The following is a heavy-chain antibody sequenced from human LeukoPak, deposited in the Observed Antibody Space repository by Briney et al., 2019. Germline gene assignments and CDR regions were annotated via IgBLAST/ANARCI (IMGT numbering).Heavy chain of an antibody. V-gene: IGHV3-23*01. CDR3: AKDITYDSSGYYPPADY. Sequence: PGGSLRLSCAASEFTFSSYVMAWVRQAPGKGLEWVSTITPGGGTYYADSVKGRFTISRDNSKNTLYLQMNSLRAEDTAVYYCAKDITYDSSGYYPPADYWGQGTLVTVSS. CDR1: EFTFSSYV. CDR2: ITPGGGT. D-gene: IGHD3-22*01. J-gene: IGHJ4*02.